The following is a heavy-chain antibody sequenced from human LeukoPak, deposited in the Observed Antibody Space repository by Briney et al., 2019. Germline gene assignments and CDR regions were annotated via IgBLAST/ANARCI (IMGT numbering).Heavy chain of an antibody. V-gene: IGHV1-46*01. Sequence: ASVKVSCKASGYTFPSYFMHWVRQAPGQGLEWMGIINPTGGSTTYAQKFQGRVTMTRDTSTSTVYMELSSLRSDDTAVYYCARTAARRFDLWGQGTLVTVSS. CDR1: GYTFPSYF. D-gene: IGHD6-6*01. CDR3: ARTAARRFDL. J-gene: IGHJ4*02. CDR2: INPTGGST.